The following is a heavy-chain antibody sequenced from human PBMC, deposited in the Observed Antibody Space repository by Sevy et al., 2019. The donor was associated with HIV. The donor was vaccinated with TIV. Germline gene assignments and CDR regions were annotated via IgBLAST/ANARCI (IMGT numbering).Heavy chain of an antibody. D-gene: IGHD2-2*01. Sequence: GGSLRLSCAASGFTFSSYEMNWVRQAPGKGLEWVSYISSSGSTIYYADSVKGRFTISRDNAKNSLYLKMNSLRAEDTAVYYCARGYCSSTSCQRNFDYWGQGTLVTVSS. J-gene: IGHJ4*02. CDR2: ISSSGSTI. CDR3: ARGYCSSTSCQRNFDY. CDR1: GFTFSSYE. V-gene: IGHV3-48*03.